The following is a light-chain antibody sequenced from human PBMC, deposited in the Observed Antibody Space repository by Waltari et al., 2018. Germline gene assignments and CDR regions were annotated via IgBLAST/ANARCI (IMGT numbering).Light chain of an antibody. CDR3: PQAYNTPSIT. J-gene: IGKJ5*01. V-gene: IGKV1-39*01. CDR2: SAS. Sequence: DIQMTQSPSSLSASVGDRVTITCRARESIGYYLNWYHERPGQTPDRLIYSASSLQDGVPSRFTGSGSGTVVTLTISSLQPDDSATYYCPQAYNTPSITFGQGTRLEIK. CDR1: ESIGYY.